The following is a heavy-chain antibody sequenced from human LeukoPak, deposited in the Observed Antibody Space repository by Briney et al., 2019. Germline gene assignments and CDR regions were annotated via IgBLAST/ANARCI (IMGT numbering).Heavy chain of an antibody. J-gene: IGHJ4*02. V-gene: IGHV3-7*05. CDR1: TFTLNNYW. CDR3: ASRAGYTGSWVAFDY. D-gene: IGHD6-13*01. CDR2: IKQDGSEK. Sequence: PGGPLRLSCTASTFTLNNYWMSWVRQAPGKGLEWVANIKQDGSEKYYVDSVKGRFTISRDNAKNSLYLQMNSLRAEDTAVYYCASRAGYTGSWVAFDYWGQGTLVTVSS.